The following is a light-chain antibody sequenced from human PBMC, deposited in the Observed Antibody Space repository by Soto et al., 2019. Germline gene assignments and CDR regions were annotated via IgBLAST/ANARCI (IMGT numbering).Light chain of an antibody. CDR1: SSDVGGYNY. Sequence: QSALTQPPSASGSPGQSVTISCTGTSSDVGGYNYVSWYQQHPGKAPKLMIYEVSKRPSGVPDRFSGSKSGNTASLTVSGLHAEEEADYYCSSYAGSNIPVVFGTGTKLTVL. J-gene: IGLJ1*01. CDR2: EVS. CDR3: SSYAGSNIPVV. V-gene: IGLV2-8*01.